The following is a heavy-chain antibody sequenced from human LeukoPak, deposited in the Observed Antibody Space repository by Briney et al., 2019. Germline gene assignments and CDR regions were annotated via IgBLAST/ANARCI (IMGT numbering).Heavy chain of an antibody. CDR2: ISYDGSNK. CDR3: ARGWDGYNFFDY. Sequence: GGSLRLSCAASGFTFSSYAMHWVRQAPGKGLEWVAVISYDGSNKYYADSVKGRFTISRDNSKNTLYLQMNSLRAEDTAVYYCARGWDGYNFFDYWGQGTLVTVSS. J-gene: IGHJ4*02. D-gene: IGHD5-24*01. V-gene: IGHV3-30-3*01. CDR1: GFTFSSYA.